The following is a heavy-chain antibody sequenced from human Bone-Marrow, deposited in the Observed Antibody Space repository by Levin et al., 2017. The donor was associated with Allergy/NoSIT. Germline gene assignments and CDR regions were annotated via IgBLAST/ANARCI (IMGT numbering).Heavy chain of an antibody. CDR2: IKQDGSEK. Sequence: GESLKISCAASGFTFSSYWMSWVRQAPGKGLEWVANIKQDGSEKYYVDSVKGRFTISRDNAKNSLYLQMNSLRAEDTAVYYCAREVRYCTGGVCYMGYYYDYMDVWGKGTTVTVSS. D-gene: IGHD2-8*02. CDR1: GFTFSSYW. CDR3: AREVRYCTGGVCYMGYYYDYMDV. J-gene: IGHJ6*03. V-gene: IGHV3-7*03.